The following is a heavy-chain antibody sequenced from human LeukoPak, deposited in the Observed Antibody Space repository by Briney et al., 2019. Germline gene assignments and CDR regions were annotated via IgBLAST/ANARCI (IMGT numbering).Heavy chain of an antibody. CDR2: IIPSFGTA. CDR1: GGTFSSYA. D-gene: IGHD6-13*01. J-gene: IGHJ4*02. CDR3: ARNGAKYSSSWYYFDY. V-gene: IGHV1-69*13. Sequence: VASVKVSCKASGGTFSSYAISWVRQAPGQGLEWMGGIIPSFGTANYAQKFQGRVTITADESTSTAYMELRSLRSEDTAVYYCARNGAKYSSSWYYFDYWGQGTLVTVSS.